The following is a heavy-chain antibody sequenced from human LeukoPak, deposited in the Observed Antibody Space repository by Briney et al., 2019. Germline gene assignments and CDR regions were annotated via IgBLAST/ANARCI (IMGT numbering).Heavy chain of an antibody. CDR1: GYTFTGYY. Sequence: ASVKVSCKASGYTFTGYYMHWVRQAPGQGLEWMGRINPNSGGTNYAQKFQGRVTMTRDTSISTAYMELSRLRSDDTAVYYCARETDSSSWYGYWGQGTLVTVSS. CDR2: INPNSGGT. CDR3: ARETDSSSWYGY. V-gene: IGHV1-2*06. D-gene: IGHD6-13*01. J-gene: IGHJ4*02.